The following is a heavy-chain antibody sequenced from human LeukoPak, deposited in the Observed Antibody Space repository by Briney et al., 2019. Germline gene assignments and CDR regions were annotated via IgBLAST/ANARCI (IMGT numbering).Heavy chain of an antibody. V-gene: IGHV3-23*01. D-gene: IGHD7-27*01. CDR3: ARGDGHWGLKYFDY. CDR1: GFRFSSYA. Sequence: QTGGSLRLSCAASGFRFSSYAMSWVRQAPGKGLEWVSAISGSGVSTYYADSVKGRFTVSRDNSKNTLYLQMSSLRAEDTAVYYCARGDGHWGLKYFDYWGQGTLVTVSS. CDR2: ISGSGVST. J-gene: IGHJ4*02.